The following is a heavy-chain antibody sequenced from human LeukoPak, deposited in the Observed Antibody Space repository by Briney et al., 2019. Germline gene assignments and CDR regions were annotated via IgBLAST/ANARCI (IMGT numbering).Heavy chain of an antibody. V-gene: IGHV4-61*02. CDR1: GASVSSGNYY. D-gene: IGHD1-26*01. Sequence: SETLSLTCTVSGASVSSGNYYWTWIRQPVGKRLEWIGRIYTSGSTNYNPSLKSRVTISIDASKNQFSLRLSSVTAADSAVYYCTQGGELMNYWGQGTLVTVSS. CDR3: TQGGELMNY. CDR2: IYTSGST. J-gene: IGHJ4*02.